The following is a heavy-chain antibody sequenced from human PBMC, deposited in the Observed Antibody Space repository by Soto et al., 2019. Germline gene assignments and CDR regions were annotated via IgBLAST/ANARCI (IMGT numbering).Heavy chain of an antibody. Sequence: ASVTVSCKASVYTFTGYYIHWVRQAPGQGLECMGWINPNTGGTKYAQKFQGRVAMTRDTSISTAYMELSWLTSDDTAIYYCARSTSTIGARLDSWGQGTLVTVSS. V-gene: IGHV1-2*02. CDR2: INPNTGGT. CDR1: VYTFTGYY. CDR3: ARSTSTIGARLDS. J-gene: IGHJ4*02. D-gene: IGHD6-6*01.